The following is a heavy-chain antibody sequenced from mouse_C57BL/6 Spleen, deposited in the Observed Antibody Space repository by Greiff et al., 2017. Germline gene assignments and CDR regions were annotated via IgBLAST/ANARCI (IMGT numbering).Heavy chain of an antibody. J-gene: IGHJ2*01. CDR1: GYTFTDYN. V-gene: IGHV1-18*01. D-gene: IGHD6-1*01. Sequence: EVQLQQSGPELVKPGASVKIPCKASGYTFTDYNMDWVKQSHGKSLEWIGDINPNNGGTIYNQKFKGKATLTVDKSSSTAYMELRSLTSEDTAVYYCARGGSNYLDYWGQGTTLTVSS. CDR3: ARGGSNYLDY. CDR2: INPNNGGT.